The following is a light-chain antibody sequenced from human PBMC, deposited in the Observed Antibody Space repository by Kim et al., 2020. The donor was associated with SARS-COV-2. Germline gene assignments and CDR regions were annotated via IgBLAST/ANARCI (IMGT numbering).Light chain of an antibody. CDR3: HQSSSFPLT. J-gene: IGKJ4*01. V-gene: IGKV6-21*02. CDR1: QNIGRS. Sequence: VTPKEKVTITCRASQNIGRSLHWYQEKPDQSPELLIRYASQSISGVPSRFRGGGSGTDCTLTINSLEAEDAATYYCHQSSSFPLTFGGGTKVEIK. CDR2: YAS.